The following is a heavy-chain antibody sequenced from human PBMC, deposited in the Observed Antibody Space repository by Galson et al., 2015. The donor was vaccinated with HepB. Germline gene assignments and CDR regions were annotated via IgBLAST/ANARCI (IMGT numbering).Heavy chain of an antibody. J-gene: IGHJ6*02. CDR2: IIPIFGTA. D-gene: IGHD3-22*01. V-gene: IGHV1-69*13. CDR1: GGTFSSYA. Sequence: SVKVSCKASGGTFSSYAISWVRQAPGQGLEWMGGIIPIFGTANYAQKFQGRVTITADESTSTAYMELSSLRSEDTAVYYCARDLGSQKDSSGYYYGTYYYGMDVWGQGTTVTVSS. CDR3: ARDLGSQKDSSGYYYGTYYYGMDV.